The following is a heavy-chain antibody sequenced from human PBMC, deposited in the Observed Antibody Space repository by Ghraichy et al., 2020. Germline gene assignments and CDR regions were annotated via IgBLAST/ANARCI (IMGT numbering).Heavy chain of an antibody. V-gene: IGHV4-39*01. Sequence: SETLSLTCSVSGGSIYSSRYYWGWIRQPPGQGLEWIGSIYYSGSPHYNPSLKSRVTIFADTSKNQFSLKLISVTAADTAVYYCATPAPGGGYYFAYWGQGTLVTVSS. D-gene: IGHD3-10*01. CDR3: ATPAPGGGYYFAY. J-gene: IGHJ4*02. CDR1: GGSIYSSRYY. CDR2: IYYSGSP.